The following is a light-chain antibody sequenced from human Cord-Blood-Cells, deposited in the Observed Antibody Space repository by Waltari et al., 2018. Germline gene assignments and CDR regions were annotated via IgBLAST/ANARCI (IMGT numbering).Light chain of an antibody. CDR2: GAS. CDR3: QQYNNWPPL. Sequence: EIVMTQSPATLSVSPGERATLSCRASQSVSSNLACYQQKPGQAPRLLIYGASTRATGIPARFSGSGSRTEFTLTISSLQSEDCAVYYCQQYNNWPPLFGGGTKVEIK. J-gene: IGKJ4*01. CDR1: QSVSSN. V-gene: IGKV3-15*01.